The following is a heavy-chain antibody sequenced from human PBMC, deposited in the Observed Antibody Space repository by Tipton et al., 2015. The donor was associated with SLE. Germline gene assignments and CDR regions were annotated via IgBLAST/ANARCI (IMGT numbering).Heavy chain of an antibody. V-gene: IGHV4-4*07. J-gene: IGHJ4*02. CDR3: ARYGVTGTAFDI. D-gene: IGHD1-7*01. CDR2: MFSRGST. CDR1: GGSVNDYY. Sequence: LRLSCTVSGGSVNDYYWSWIRQSAEEGLEWIGRMFSRGSTDYSPSLRDRVTMSIDASKNQFSLRLTSVTAADTAVYYCARYGVTGTAFDIWGQGTLVTVFS.